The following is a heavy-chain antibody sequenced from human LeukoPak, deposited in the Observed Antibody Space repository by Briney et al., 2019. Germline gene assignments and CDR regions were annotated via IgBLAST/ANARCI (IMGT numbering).Heavy chain of an antibody. V-gene: IGHV4-59*01. CDR2: IYYSGST. Sequence: SETLSLTCTVSGGSISSYYWSWIRQPPGKGLEWIGCIYYSGSTNYNPSLKSRVTISVDTSKNQFSLKLSSVTAADTAVYYCARLGDTVAPGFDPWGQGTLVTVSS. CDR1: GGSISSYY. D-gene: IGHD4-23*01. CDR3: ARLGDTVAPGFDP. J-gene: IGHJ5*02.